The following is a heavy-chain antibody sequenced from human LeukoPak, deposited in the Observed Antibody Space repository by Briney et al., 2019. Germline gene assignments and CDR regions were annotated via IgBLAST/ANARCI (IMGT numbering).Heavy chain of an antibody. J-gene: IGHJ4*02. CDR2: IYYSGSS. CDR3: ARGEMATTYYFDY. CDR1: GGSISSGGYD. Sequence: SETLSLTCTVSGGSISSGGYDWSWIRQHPGKGLEWIGYIYYSGSSYYNPSLKSRVTISVDTSKNQFSLKLTSVTAADTAVYYCARGEMATTYYFDYWGQGTLVTVSS. V-gene: IGHV4-31*03. D-gene: IGHD5-24*01.